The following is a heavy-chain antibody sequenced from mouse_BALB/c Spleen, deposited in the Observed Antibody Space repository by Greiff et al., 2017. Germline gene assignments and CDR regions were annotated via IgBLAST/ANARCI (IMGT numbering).Heavy chain of an antibody. CDR3: VRDRGLRPPYAMDY. CDR1: GFSLTSYD. CDR2: IWTGGGT. D-gene: IGHD2-2*01. Sequence: QVTLKESGPGLVAPSQSLSITCTVSGFSLTSYDISRIRQPPGKGLEWLGVIWTGGGTNYNSAFMSRLSISKDNSKSQVFLKMNSLQTDDTAIYYCVRDRGLRPPYAMDYWGQGTSVTVSS. V-gene: IGHV2-9-2*01. J-gene: IGHJ4*01.